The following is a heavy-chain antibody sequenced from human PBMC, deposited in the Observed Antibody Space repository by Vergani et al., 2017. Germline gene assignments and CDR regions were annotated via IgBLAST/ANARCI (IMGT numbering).Heavy chain of an antibody. J-gene: IGHJ6*02. Sequence: VQLVESGGGLVKPGGSLRLSCAASGFTFRDYYMSWIRQAPGKGLEWVSYISSSGSTIYYADSVKGRFTISRDNAKNSLYLQMNSLRAEDTAVYYCARDRVDEYYYYYYGMDVWGQGTTVTVSS. CDR1: GFTFRDYY. CDR3: ARDRVDEYYYYYYGMDV. V-gene: IGHV3-11*01. CDR2: ISSSGSTI. D-gene: IGHD5-12*01.